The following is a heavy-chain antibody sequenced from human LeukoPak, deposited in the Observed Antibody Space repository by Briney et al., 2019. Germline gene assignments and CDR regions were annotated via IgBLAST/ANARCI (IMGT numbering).Heavy chain of an antibody. V-gene: IGHV1-18*01. CDR1: VYTFTSYV. J-gene: IGHJ4*02. CDR3: ARDISTYYYDSSGSY. Sequence: ASVKVSCKASVYTFTSYVISWVRQAPAQGLEWMGWISPYNGNTNYAQKLQGRVTNTTDTSTRTAYMELRSLRSDDTAVYYCARDISTYYYDSSGSYWGQGTLVTVSS. D-gene: IGHD3-22*01. CDR2: ISPYNGNT.